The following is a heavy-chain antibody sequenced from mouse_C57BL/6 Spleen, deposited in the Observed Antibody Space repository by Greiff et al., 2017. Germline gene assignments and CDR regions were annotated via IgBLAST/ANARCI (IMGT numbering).Heavy chain of an antibody. CDR1: GYTFTDYY. Sequence: EVQLQQSGPVLVQPGASVKMSCKASGYTFTDYYMNWVKQSHGKSLEWIGVINPYNGGTSYNQKFKGKATLTVDKSYSTAYMDLNSRTSEYAAIYYCARRDYGSSTYWYFDVWGTGTTVTVSS. V-gene: IGHV1-19*01. CDR2: INPYNGGT. J-gene: IGHJ1*03. CDR3: ARRDYGSSTYWYFDV. D-gene: IGHD1-1*01.